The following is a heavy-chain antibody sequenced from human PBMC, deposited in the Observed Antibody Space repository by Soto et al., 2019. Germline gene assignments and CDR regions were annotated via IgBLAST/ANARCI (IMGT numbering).Heavy chain of an antibody. V-gene: IGHV3-30*18. CDR1: GSTLSSYG. CDR2: ISYDGSDK. D-gene: IGHD1-1*01. J-gene: IGHJ4*02. Sequence: GGSLRLSCAASGSTLSSYGRHWVRQAPGKGLEWVAVISYDGSDKYYADSVKGRFTISRDNSKNTLHLQMNSLRAEDTAVYYCAKGAGTYRYYFDYWGQGTLVTVSS. CDR3: AKGAGTYRYYFDY.